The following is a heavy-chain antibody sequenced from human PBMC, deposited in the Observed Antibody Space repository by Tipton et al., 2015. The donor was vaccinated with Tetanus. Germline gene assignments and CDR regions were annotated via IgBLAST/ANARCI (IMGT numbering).Heavy chain of an antibody. CDR1: GASFSGSY. Sequence: TLSLTCAVYGASFSGSYWTWIRQPPGKGLEWIGEINHTGSTNYNPSLNSRVTISVDTSKHQFSMKLSSVNAADTAVYYCSRAWSHWSSYYRGGGHGTLVTVSS. V-gene: IGHV4-34*01. CDR2: INHTGST. J-gene: IGHJ4*01. CDR3: SRAWSHWSSYYRG. D-gene: IGHD3-3*01.